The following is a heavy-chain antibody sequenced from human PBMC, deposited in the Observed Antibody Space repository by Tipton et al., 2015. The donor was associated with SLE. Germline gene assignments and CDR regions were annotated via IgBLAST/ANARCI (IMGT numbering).Heavy chain of an antibody. J-gene: IGHJ3*02. CDR1: GGTFSSYA. CDR3: ARDTFRGSFDI. D-gene: IGHD3-16*01. V-gene: IGHV1-69*06. CDR2: IIPIFGTA. Sequence: QSGAELKKPGSSVKVSCKASGGTFSSYAISCVRQAPGQGLEWMGGIIPIFGTANYAQKFQCRGTITADKSTSTAYMELSSLGSEDTAVYYCARDTFRGSFDIWGQGTMVTVSS.